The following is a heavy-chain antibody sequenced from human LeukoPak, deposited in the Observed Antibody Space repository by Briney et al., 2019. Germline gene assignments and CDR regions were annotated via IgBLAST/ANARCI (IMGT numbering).Heavy chain of an antibody. V-gene: IGHV1-2*02. CDR1: GYTFTGYY. Sequence: ASVKVSCKASGYTFTGYYMHWVRQAPGQGLEWMGWINPNSGGTNYAQKFQGRVTMTRDTSISTAYMELSRLISDDTAVYYCARERSRNIVVVVAAFGYWGQGTLVTVSS. CDR3: ARERSRNIVVVVAAFGY. CDR2: INPNSGGT. J-gene: IGHJ4*02. D-gene: IGHD2-15*01.